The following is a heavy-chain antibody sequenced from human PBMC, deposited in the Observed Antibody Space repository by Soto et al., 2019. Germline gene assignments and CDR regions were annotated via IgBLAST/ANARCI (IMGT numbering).Heavy chain of an antibody. CDR1: GYTFINYH. CDR3: AKSPRGEMATD. Sequence: QVQLVQSGGEVKKPGASVTVSCKASGYTFINYHITWVRQAPGQGLEWMAWINTYNGMTDYAQRFQGRVTMTRDTSTSTAYMERRNLGSDDTAVYFCAKSPRGEMATDWGQGPLVTVSS. CDR2: INTYNGMT. V-gene: IGHV1-18*01. J-gene: IGHJ4*02. D-gene: IGHD2-21*01.